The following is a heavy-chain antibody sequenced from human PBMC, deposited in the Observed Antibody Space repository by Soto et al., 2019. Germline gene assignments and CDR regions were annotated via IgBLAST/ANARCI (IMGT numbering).Heavy chain of an antibody. CDR2: INAANGDT. CDR1: GYTFSTFP. J-gene: IGHJ4*01. V-gene: IGHV1-3*01. CDR3: ARKDYYGSGTYHFDY. Sequence: ASVKVSCKASGYTFSTFPIHWVRQAPGQNLEWMGWINAANGDTGYSQNFRGRVTLTRDTTASTAYMEPSGLTSEDTAVYFCARKDYYGSGTYHFDYWGQGTLVTVSS. D-gene: IGHD3-10*01.